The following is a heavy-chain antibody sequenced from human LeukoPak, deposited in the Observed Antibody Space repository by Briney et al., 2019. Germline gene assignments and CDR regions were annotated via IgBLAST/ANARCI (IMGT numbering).Heavy chain of an antibody. CDR2: ISYSGYT. CDR3: ARGRNDNGGMFFDS. J-gene: IGHJ4*02. CDR1: GGSIRGYN. V-gene: IGHV4-59*01. Sequence: SETLSLTCTVSGGSIRGYNWNWIRQAPGKGREWVGFISYSGYTRYSPARKSRVAISVDTAKCQFSLRLNSMTAADTAIYYSARGRNDNGGMFFDSWAQGNLVTVSS. D-gene: IGHD4-23*01.